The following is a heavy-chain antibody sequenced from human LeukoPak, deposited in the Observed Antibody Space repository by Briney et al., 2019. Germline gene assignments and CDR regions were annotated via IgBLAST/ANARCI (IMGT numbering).Heavy chain of an antibody. CDR1: GGSFSGYY. D-gene: IGHD3-10*01. V-gene: IGHV4-34*01. CDR2: INHSGST. J-gene: IGHJ4*02. CDR3: ARDRYYYGSGSLDY. Sequence: SETLSLTCAVYGGSFSGYYWSWIRQPPGKGLEWIGEINHSGSTNYNPSLKSRVTISVDTSKNQFSLKLSSVTAADTAVYYCARDRYYYGSGSLDYWGQGTLVTVSS.